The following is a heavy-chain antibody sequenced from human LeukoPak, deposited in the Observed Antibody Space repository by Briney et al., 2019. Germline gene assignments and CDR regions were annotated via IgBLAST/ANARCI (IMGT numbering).Heavy chain of an antibody. Sequence: GGSLRLSCAASGFTFSSYSMNWVRQAPGKGLEYVSTITSNGGSTYYANSVKGRFSISRDNSNNTLYLQMGSLRVEDMAVYYCARSTTLSRDFDYWGQGTLVTVSS. CDR3: ARSTTLSRDFDY. J-gene: IGHJ4*02. CDR1: GFTFSSYS. CDR2: ITSNGGST. V-gene: IGHV3-64*01. D-gene: IGHD5-24*01.